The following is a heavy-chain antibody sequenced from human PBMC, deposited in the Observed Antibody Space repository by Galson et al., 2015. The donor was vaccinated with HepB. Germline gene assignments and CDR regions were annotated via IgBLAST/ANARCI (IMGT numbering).Heavy chain of an antibody. V-gene: IGHV1-8*01. Sequence: SVKVSCKASGYTFTSYDINWVRQATGQGLEWMGWMNPNSGNTGYAQKFQGRVTMTRNTSISTAYMELSSLRSEDTAVYYCARYGSGLFGVVTSFFLDVWGKGTTVTVSS. J-gene: IGHJ6*04. CDR3: ARYGSGLFGVVTSFFLDV. CDR2: MNPNSGNT. D-gene: IGHD3-3*01. CDR1: GYTFTSYD.